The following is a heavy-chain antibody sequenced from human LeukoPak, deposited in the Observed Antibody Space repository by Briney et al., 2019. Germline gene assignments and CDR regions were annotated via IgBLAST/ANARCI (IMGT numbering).Heavy chain of an antibody. Sequence: ASVKVSCKASGYTFTSYYMHWVRQAPGQGLEWMGIINPSGGSTSYAQKFQGRVTMTRDTSTSTVYMELSSLRSEDTAVYYCARDYDFWSGPQNNWFDHWGQGTLVTVSS. CDR2: INPSGGST. V-gene: IGHV1-46*01. J-gene: IGHJ5*02. CDR3: ARDYDFWSGPQNNWFDH. CDR1: GYTFTSYY. D-gene: IGHD3-3*01.